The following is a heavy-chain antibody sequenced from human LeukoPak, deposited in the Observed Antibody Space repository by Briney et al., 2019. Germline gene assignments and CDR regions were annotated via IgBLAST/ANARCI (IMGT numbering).Heavy chain of an antibody. Sequence: SVKVSCKASGGTFSSYAISWVQQAPGQGLEWMGGIIPIFGTANYAQKFQGRVTITTDESTSTAYMELSSLRSEDTAVYYCARESKELLAFFDYWGQGTLVTVSS. D-gene: IGHD1-26*01. J-gene: IGHJ4*02. CDR2: IIPIFGTA. CDR3: ARESKELLAFFDY. V-gene: IGHV1-69*05. CDR1: GGTFSSYA.